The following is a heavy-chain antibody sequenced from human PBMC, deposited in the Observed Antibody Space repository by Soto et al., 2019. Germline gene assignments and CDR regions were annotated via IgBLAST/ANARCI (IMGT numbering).Heavy chain of an antibody. CDR2: ISGSGGST. CDR3: AKDNGRSNSNYYYYYGMDV. Sequence: GGSLRLSCAASGFTFSSYAMSWVRQAPGKGLEWVSAISGSGGSTYYADSVKGRFTISRDNSKNTLYLQMNSLRAEDTAVYYCAKDNGRSNSNYYYYYGMDVWGQGTTVTVSS. CDR1: GFTFSSYA. J-gene: IGHJ6*02. V-gene: IGHV3-23*01.